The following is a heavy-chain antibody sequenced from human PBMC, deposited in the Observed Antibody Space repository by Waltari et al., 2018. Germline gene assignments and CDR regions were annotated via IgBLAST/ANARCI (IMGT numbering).Heavy chain of an antibody. D-gene: IGHD6-19*01. V-gene: IGHV1-3*01. CDR2: INAGEGNT. CDR3: ARDSSSGWCFDY. J-gene: IGHJ4*02. CDR1: GYTFTSYA. Sequence: QVQLVQSGAEVKKPGASVKVSCKASGYTFTSYAIHWVRQAPGQRLEGMGWINAGEGNTKDSQKFQGRGTMTRDTSASTAYMELSSLRAEDTAVYYCARDSSSGWCFDYWGQGTLVTVSS.